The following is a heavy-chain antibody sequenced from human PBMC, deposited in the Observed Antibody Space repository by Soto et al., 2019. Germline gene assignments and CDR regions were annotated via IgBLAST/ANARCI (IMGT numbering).Heavy chain of an antibody. Sequence: SETLSLSCTVPGFSISSSSYYWGWIRQPPGKGLEWIGTIYYSGSTYYNPSLKSRVTISVDTSKNQFSLKLSSVTAADTAVYYRARHIRSNSPIDVWGQGRTVT. D-gene: IGHD6-13*01. CDR1: GFSISSSSYY. CDR3: ARHIRSNSPIDV. J-gene: IGHJ6*02. CDR2: IYYSGST. V-gene: IGHV4-39*01.